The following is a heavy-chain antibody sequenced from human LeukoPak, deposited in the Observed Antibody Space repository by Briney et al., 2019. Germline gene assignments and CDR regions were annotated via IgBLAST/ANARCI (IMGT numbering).Heavy chain of an antibody. CDR2: INHSGST. Sequence: SETLSLTCAVYGGSFSGYYWSWIRQPPEKGLEWIGEINHSGSTNYNPSLKSRVTISVDASKNQFSLKLSSVTAADTAVYYCARGYCSSTSCYVEGYMDVWGKGTTVTVSS. V-gene: IGHV4-34*01. J-gene: IGHJ6*03. D-gene: IGHD2-2*01. CDR3: ARGYCSSTSCYVEGYMDV. CDR1: GGSFSGYY.